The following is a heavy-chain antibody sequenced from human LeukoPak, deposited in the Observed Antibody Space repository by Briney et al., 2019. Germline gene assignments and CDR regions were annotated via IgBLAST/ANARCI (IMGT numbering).Heavy chain of an antibody. D-gene: IGHD2-15*01. Sequence: GGSLRLSCAASGFMFSSYGMSWVRQAPGKGLEWVSAISGSGGSTYYADSVKGRFTISRDNSKNTLYLQMNSLRAEDTALYYCAKGVGYCSGGSCQQFDYWGQGTLVTVSS. V-gene: IGHV3-23*01. CDR1: GFMFSSYG. J-gene: IGHJ4*02. CDR2: ISGSGGST. CDR3: AKGVGYCSGGSCQQFDY.